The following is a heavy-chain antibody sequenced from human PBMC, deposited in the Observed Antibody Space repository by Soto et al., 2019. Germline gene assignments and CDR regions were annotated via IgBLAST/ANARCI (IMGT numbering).Heavy chain of an antibody. Sequence: SETLSLTCNMSGDPYSISTYSWSWIRQPPGKALQWIGFIYQSGVTSYNPSLASRVSISLDRSNNQCSLKLKSVTAADTAVYFCAGMPYTSGLRFDPWGPGTLVTVSS. V-gene: IGHV4-30-2*01. CDR3: AGMPYTSGLRFDP. CDR2: IYQSGVT. D-gene: IGHD6-19*01. CDR1: GDPYSISTYS. J-gene: IGHJ5*02.